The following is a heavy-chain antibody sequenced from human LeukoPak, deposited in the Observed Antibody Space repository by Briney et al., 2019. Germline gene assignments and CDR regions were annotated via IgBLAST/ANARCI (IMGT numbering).Heavy chain of an antibody. CDR1: GFTFSSYW. CDR3: ARHLEYISSWKGYYFDY. Sequence: PGGSLRLSCAASGFTFSSYWMSWVRQPPGKGLEWVANIKPDGSEKYSVDSVKGRFTISRDNAKKSLYLQVTSLRAEDTAVYYCARHLEYISSWKGYYFDYWGQGTLVTVSS. CDR2: IKPDGSEK. V-gene: IGHV3-7*02. J-gene: IGHJ4*02. D-gene: IGHD6-13*01.